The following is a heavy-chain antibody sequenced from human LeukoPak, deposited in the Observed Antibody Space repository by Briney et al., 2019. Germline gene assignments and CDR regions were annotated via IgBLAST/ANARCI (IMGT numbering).Heavy chain of an antibody. CDR2: INSDGSST. V-gene: IGHV3-74*01. CDR1: GFTISNYW. Sequence: GGSLRLSCAASGFTISNYWMHRVRQVPGKGLVWVSRINSDGSSTSYADSVKGRFTISRDNAKNTLYLHMNSLRAEDTAVYYCARAPYYYDSSAHYRADAFDIWGQGTMVTVSS. J-gene: IGHJ3*02. D-gene: IGHD3-22*01. CDR3: ARAPYYYDSSAHYRADAFDI.